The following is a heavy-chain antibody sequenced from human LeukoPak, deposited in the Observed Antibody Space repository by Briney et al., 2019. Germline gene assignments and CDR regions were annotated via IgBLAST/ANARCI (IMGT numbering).Heavy chain of an antibody. CDR1: GFTFRDYP. CDR2: ISGAGGTT. CDR3: VKVGDSGYGEYYQH. J-gene: IGHJ1*01. Sequence: PGGSLRLSCSASGFTFRDYPIHWVRQAPGEGLQYVSAISGAGGTTYYADSVRGRFTISRDNSKNTLYLQMSSLRAEDTALYYCVKVGDSGYGEYYQHWGQGTLVTVSS. D-gene: IGHD5-12*01. V-gene: IGHV3-64D*06.